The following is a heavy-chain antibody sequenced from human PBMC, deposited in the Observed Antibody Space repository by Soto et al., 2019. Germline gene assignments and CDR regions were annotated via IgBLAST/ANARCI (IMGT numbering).Heavy chain of an antibody. Sequence: SVKVSCKASGGTFSSYAISWVRQAPGQGLEWMGGIIPIFGTANYAQKFQGRVTITADESTSTAYMELSSLRSEDTAVYYCARDRYDSSGYYYDVFDYWGQGTLVTVYS. V-gene: IGHV1-69*13. CDR3: ARDRYDSSGYYYDVFDY. J-gene: IGHJ4*02. CDR2: IIPIFGTA. D-gene: IGHD3-22*01. CDR1: GGTFSSYA.